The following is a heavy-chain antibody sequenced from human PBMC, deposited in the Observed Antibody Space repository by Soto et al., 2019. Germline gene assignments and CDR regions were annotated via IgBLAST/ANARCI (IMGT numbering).Heavy chain of an antibody. J-gene: IGHJ4*02. CDR3: ARMTSSLSPGR. V-gene: IGHV3-48*01. CDR2: ISNSSCTT. D-gene: IGHD2-2*01. CDR1: GFTFSYYS. Sequence: GGSLRLSCAFSGFTFSYYSMNWIRQAPGRGLEWISYISNSSCTTHYADSVKGRFTISRDNAKKSLYLQMNSLRAEDTAVYYCARMTSSLSPGRWGQGTLVTVSS.